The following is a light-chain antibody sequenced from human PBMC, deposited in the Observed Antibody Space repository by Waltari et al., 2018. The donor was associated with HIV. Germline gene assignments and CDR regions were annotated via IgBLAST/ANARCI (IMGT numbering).Light chain of an antibody. J-gene: IGLJ3*02. V-gene: IGLV2-14*01. Sequence: QSALTQPASVSASHGQPITITCAGNTGDLGDDQSVSWYHHVPGHAPQLVIYEGTNRPLGVSDRFSASKSGDTASLTISYLLNEDEGDYYCASFTSNTWLFGGGTKVTVL. CDR1: TGDLGDDQS. CDR3: ASFTSNTWL. CDR2: EGT.